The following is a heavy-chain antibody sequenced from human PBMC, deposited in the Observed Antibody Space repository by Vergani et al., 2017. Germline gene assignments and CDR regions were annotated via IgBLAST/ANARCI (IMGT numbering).Heavy chain of an antibody. CDR3: ARDRAFVDIVVVPAARQSNWFDP. CDR1: GGTFSSYA. D-gene: IGHD2-2*01. Sequence: QVQLVQSGAEVKKPGSSVKVSCKASGGTFSSYAISWVRQAPGQGLEWMGRIIPIFGTANYAQKFQGRVTITADESTSTAYMELSSLRSEDTAVYYCARDRAFVDIVVVPAARQSNWFDPWGQGTLVTVSS. V-gene: IGHV1-69*18. J-gene: IGHJ5*02. CDR2: IIPIFGTA.